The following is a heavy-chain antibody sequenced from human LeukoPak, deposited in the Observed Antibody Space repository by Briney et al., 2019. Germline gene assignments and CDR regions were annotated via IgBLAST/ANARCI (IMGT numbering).Heavy chain of an antibody. J-gene: IGHJ4*02. Sequence: GGSLRLSCAASGFTFSSYWMHWFRQAPVKGLVWVSRINSDGSSTSYADSVKGRFTISRDNAKNTLYLQMNSLRAEDTAVYYCARDDDYGDYFFDYWGQGTLVTVSS. D-gene: IGHD4-17*01. CDR3: ARDDDYGDYFFDY. CDR1: GFTFSSYW. CDR2: INSDGSST. V-gene: IGHV3-74*01.